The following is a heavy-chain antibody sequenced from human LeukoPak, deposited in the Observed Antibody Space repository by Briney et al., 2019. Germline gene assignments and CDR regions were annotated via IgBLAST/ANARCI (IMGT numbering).Heavy chain of an antibody. V-gene: IGHV4-34*01. D-gene: IGHD6-19*01. J-gene: IGHJ4*02. Sequence: SETLSRTCAVSGVPFSNYYWSWVRQAPRQGREGRGEINHSGYTNYNPSLKSRVTMSIDTSKNQFSLRLTSVSAADTGVYYCTRAVAGHPDWGQGTLVTVSS. CDR1: GVPFSNYY. CDR3: TRAVAGHPD. CDR2: INHSGYT.